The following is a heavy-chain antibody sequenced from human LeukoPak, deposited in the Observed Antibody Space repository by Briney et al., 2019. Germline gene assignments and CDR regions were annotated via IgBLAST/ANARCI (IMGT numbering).Heavy chain of an antibody. CDR2: IYSGGST. V-gene: IGHV3-66*01. D-gene: IGHD1-14*01. CDR1: GFTVSSNY. J-gene: IGHJ6*03. CDR3: ARDTGRFNYYYYMDV. Sequence: GGSLRLSCAASGFTVSSNYMSWVRQAPGKGLEWVSVIYSGGSTYYADSVKGRFTISRDNSKNTLYLQMNSLRAEDTAVYYCARDTGRFNYYYYMDVWGKGTTVTISS.